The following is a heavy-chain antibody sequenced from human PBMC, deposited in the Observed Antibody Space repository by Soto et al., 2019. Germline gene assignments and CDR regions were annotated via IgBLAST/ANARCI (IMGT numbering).Heavy chain of an antibody. CDR2: ISGSGGTI. Sequence: EVQLLESGGGLVKPGGSLRLSCTTSGFTFSTYAMSWVRHAPGKGRQWVSAISGSGGTIHYADSVKGRFTISSDNSKHTLHLQMNRLRAHDTAVYYCPIDGWHSSAFFADAVNIWGQGTIASVSS. CDR3: PIDGWHSSAFFADAVNI. CDR1: GFTFSTYA. J-gene: IGHJ3*02. V-gene: IGHV3-23*01. D-gene: IGHD6-19*01.